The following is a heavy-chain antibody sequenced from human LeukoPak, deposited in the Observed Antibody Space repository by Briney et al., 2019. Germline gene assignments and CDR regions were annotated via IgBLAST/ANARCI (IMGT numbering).Heavy chain of an antibody. J-gene: IGHJ4*02. CDR1: GFTFSSYE. V-gene: IGHV3-48*03. CDR2: ISSSGSTI. Sequence: GGSLRLSCAASGFTFSSYEMNWVRQAPGKGLEWVSYISSSGSTIYYADSVKGRFTISRDNAKNSLYLQMNNLRVEDTAVFYCVNGESFYGDYGFDYWGQGTLVTVSS. D-gene: IGHD4-17*01. CDR3: VNGESFYGDYGFDY.